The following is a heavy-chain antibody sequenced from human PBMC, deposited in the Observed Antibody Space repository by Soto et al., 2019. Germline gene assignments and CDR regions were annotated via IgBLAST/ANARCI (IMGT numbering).Heavy chain of an antibody. CDR2: INPSGGST. D-gene: IGHD6-6*01. CDR3: AREGVYYSSSPDSYYDIDS. J-gene: IGHJ6*02. Sequence: ASVKVSCKASGYTFTSYYMHWVRQAPGQGLEWMGIINPSGGSTSYAQKFQGRVTMTRDTSTNTVYMELSSLRSEDTAVYYCAREGVYYSSSPDSYYDIDSWGQGTTVTVS. V-gene: IGHV1-46*01. CDR1: GYTFTSYY.